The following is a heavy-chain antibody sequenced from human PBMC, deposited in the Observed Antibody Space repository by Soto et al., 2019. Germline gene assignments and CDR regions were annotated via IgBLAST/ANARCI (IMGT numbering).Heavy chain of an antibody. D-gene: IGHD4-17*01. V-gene: IGHV3-30*18. J-gene: IGHJ4*02. Sequence: GGSLRLSCEVSGFTLSNSGIHWVRRAPDKGLEWVATIAYEGRTANYADSAKGRFTISRDISKSTVYLQMNSLRREDTATYYCAKSTSGYGGASDFWGQGTVVTVSS. CDR1: GFTLSNSG. CDR2: IAYEGRTA. CDR3: AKSTSGYGGASDF.